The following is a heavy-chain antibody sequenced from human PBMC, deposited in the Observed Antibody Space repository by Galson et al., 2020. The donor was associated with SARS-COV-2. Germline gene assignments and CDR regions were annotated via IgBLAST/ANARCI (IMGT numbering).Heavy chain of an antibody. V-gene: IGHV1-24*01. D-gene: IGHD2-2*01. CDR3: ATGPGYCSSTGCRWFDP. CDR1: GYTLTELS. Sequence: ASVKVSCKVSGYTLTELSMHWVRQAPGKGLEWMGGFDPEDGETIYAQKFQGRVTMTEDTSTDTAYMELSSLRSEDTAVYYCATGPGYCSSTGCRWFDPWGQGTLVTVSS. J-gene: IGHJ5*02. CDR2: FDPEDGET.